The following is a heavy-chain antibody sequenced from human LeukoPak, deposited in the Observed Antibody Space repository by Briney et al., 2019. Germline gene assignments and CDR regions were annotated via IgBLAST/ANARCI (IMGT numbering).Heavy chain of an antibody. J-gene: IGHJ4*02. CDR2: IKQDGSEK. Sequence: GGSLRLSCAASGFTFSSYWMSWVRQAPGKGLEWVANIKQDGSEKYYVDSVKGRFTISRDNAKNSLYLQMNSLRAEDTAVYYCAKDLTTVTTMMDYWGQGTLVTVSS. V-gene: IGHV3-7*03. CDR3: AKDLTTVTTMMDY. CDR1: GFTFSSYW. D-gene: IGHD4-17*01.